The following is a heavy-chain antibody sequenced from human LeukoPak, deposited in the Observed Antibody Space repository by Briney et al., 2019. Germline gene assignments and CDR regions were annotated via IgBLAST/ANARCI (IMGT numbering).Heavy chain of an antibody. Sequence: GGSLRLSCAASGFTFSNAWMSWVRQAPGKGLEWVGRIKSKTDGGTTDYAAPVKGRFTISRDDSKNTLYLQMNSLRAEDTAMYYCAKGMATKYYFDYWGQGTLVTVSS. CDR2: IKSKTDGGTT. CDR1: GFTFSNAW. V-gene: IGHV3-15*01. D-gene: IGHD5-24*01. J-gene: IGHJ4*02. CDR3: AKGMATKYYFDY.